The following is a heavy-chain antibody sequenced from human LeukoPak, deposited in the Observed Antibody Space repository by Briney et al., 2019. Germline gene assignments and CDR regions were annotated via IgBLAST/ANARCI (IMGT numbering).Heavy chain of an antibody. D-gene: IGHD1-7*01. CDR2: ITPDGSGK. J-gene: IGHJ4*02. CDR1: GFSFRDYW. Sequence: GGSLRLSCAASGFSFRDYWVSWVRQAPGKGLEWVADITPDGSGKTYVDSVKGRFTISRDNAKNSLYLQMNSLRAEDTAVYYCARDRLTGTTLWGQGTLVTVSS. V-gene: IGHV3-7*03. CDR3: ARDRLTGTTL.